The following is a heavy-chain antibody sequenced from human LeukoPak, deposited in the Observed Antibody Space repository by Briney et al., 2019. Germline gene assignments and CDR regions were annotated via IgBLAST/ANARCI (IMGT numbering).Heavy chain of an antibody. D-gene: IGHD1-7*01. CDR1: GFTFSSYE. V-gene: IGHV3-48*03. CDR3: ARDRDWNYSLDY. J-gene: IGHJ4*02. CDR2: ISSSGSTI. Sequence: GGSLRLSCAASGFTFSSYEMNWVRQAPGKGLEWVSYISSSGSTIYYADSVKGRFTISRDNAKNSLYPQMNSLRAEDTAVYYCARDRDWNYSLDYWGQGTLVTVSS.